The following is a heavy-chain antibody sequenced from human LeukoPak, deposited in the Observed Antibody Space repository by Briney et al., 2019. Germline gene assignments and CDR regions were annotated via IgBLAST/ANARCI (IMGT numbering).Heavy chain of an antibody. J-gene: IGHJ4*02. Sequence: PSETLSLTCTASGDAISGFYWNWIRQPPGKALGWIGCIHYGSTEYTPSIESRVTISVDTSKNQFSLKLTSVTAADTAVYYCARGYGYNSEYWGQGIVVTVSP. CDR2: IHYGST. CDR3: ARGYGYNSEY. V-gene: IGHV4-59*13. CDR1: GDAISGFY. D-gene: IGHD5-24*01.